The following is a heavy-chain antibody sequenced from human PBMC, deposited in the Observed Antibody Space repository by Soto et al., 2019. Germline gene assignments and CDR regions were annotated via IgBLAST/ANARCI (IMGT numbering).Heavy chain of an antibody. J-gene: IGHJ5*02. V-gene: IGHV2-26*01. CDR3: ALIKDCIRTDCFLASFDP. CDR1: GLSLSNAKLG. D-gene: IGHD2-2*01. CDR2: IFSNDDK. Sequence: SGPTLVNPTETLTLTCTVSGLSLSNAKLGVSWIRQPPGKALEWLAHIFSNDDKSYSTSLDRRLTISKDTSKSQVVLTMTNLDPVDSGTYYCALIKDCIRTDCFLASFDPWGQGTLVTVSS.